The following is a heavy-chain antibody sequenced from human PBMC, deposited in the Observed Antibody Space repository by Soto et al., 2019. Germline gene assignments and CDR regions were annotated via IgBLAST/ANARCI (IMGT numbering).Heavy chain of an antibody. CDR2: IYYSGNT. V-gene: IGHV4-31*03. J-gene: IGHJ4*02. CDR1: GGSISSSGYY. Sequence: QVQLQESGPGLVKPSQTLSLTCTVSGGSISSSGYYWSWIRQHPGKGLEWIGYIYYSGNTHYNPSLRSRLIMSLITSNKPFSLKLNSLIAADTAVYDCATVRGGSTSGARLDYWGSGTRVTVSS. CDR3: ATVRGGSTSGARLDY. D-gene: IGHD2-15*01.